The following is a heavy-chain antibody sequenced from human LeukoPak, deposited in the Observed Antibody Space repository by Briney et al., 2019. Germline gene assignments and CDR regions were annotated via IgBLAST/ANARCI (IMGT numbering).Heavy chain of an antibody. Sequence: GGSLRLSCAASGFTFTNAWMSWVRQAPGKGLEWVGRIKSKTDGGTTDYAAPVKGRFTISRDDSKDTLYLQMDSLKTEDTAVYYCTTALRWQQLLPDYWGQGTLVTVSS. J-gene: IGHJ4*02. CDR1: GFTFTNAW. CDR3: TTALRWQQLLPDY. D-gene: IGHD4-23*01. CDR2: IKSKTDGGTT. V-gene: IGHV3-15*01.